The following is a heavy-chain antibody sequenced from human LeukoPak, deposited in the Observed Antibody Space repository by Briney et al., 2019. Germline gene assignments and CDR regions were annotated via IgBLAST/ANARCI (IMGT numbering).Heavy chain of an antibody. CDR3: ARGLEQQLVSHFDY. V-gene: IGHV4-34*01. Sequence: SETLSLTCTVSGGSISSYYWSWIRQPPGKGLEWIGEINHSGSTNYNPSLKSRVTISVDTSKNQFSLKLSSVTAADTAVYYCARGLEQQLVSHFDYWGQGTLVTVSS. D-gene: IGHD6-13*01. CDR1: GGSISSYY. J-gene: IGHJ4*02. CDR2: INHSGST.